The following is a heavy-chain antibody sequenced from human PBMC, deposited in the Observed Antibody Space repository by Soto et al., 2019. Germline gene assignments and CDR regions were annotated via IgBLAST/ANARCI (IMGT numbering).Heavy chain of an antibody. CDR2: IGPYGNTI. D-gene: IGHD5-18*01. J-gene: IGHJ5*02. CDR1: RFRFKDYF. V-gene: IGHV3-11*01. CDR3: ARDDYTYGVS. Sequence: QVHLVESGGGLVKSGDSLRLSCAASRFRFKDYFMSWIRHAPGKGLEWISYIGPYGNTIYYADSVKGRFVSSRDDTTNTLYLQMDSLRAGDTAVYYCARDDYTYGVSWGQGALVTV.